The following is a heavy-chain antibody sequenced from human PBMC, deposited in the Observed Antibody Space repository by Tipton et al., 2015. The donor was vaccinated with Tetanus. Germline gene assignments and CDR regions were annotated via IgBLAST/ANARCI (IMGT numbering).Heavy chain of an antibody. CDR2: IYYSGST. CDR3: ARTDRIAVAERRTYAFDI. J-gene: IGHJ3*02. D-gene: IGHD6-19*01. CDR1: GGSISSYY. V-gene: IGHV4-59*08. Sequence: TLSLTCTVSGGSISSYYWSWIRQPPGKGLEWIGYIYYSGSTNYNPSLKSRVTISVDTSKNQFSLKLSSVTAADTAVYYCARTDRIAVAERRTYAFDIWGQGTMVTVSS.